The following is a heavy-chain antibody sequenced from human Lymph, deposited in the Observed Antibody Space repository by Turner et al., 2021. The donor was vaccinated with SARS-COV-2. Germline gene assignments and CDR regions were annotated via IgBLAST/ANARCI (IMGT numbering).Heavy chain of an antibody. Sequence: QVQLVQSGAEVKKPGSSVKVSCKASGGTFSSSAISWVRPAPGQGLGVVEGTHPLLAKTNYAKRFQGRGTITGDKSTGTAYMEVSSRRSEDTAVYFCARIAAPGMGGGVHYYYYAMDVWGQGTTVTVSS. D-gene: IGHD6-13*01. CDR1: GGTFSSSA. CDR3: ARIAAPGMGGGVHYYYYAMDV. J-gene: IGHJ6*02. V-gene: IGHV1-69*10. CDR2: THPLLAKT.